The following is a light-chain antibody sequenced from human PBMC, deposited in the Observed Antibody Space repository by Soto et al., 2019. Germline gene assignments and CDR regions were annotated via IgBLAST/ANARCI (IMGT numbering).Light chain of an antibody. CDR1: SNDIGGYNL. V-gene: IGLV2-14*02. Sequence: QSALTQPASVSGSPGQSITISCTGTSNDIGGYNLVSWYQQHPGKAPKLMIYEVSNRPSGVSNRFSGSKSGNTASLTISGLQAEDEADYYCSSYTSSSTLVVFGGGTKVTVL. J-gene: IGLJ2*01. CDR3: SSYTSSSTLVV. CDR2: EVS.